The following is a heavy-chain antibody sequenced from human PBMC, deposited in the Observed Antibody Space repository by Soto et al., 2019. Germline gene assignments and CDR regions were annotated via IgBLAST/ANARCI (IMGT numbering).Heavy chain of an antibody. Sequence: QVQLQESGPGLVKPSETLSLTCTVSGGSISSYYWSWIRQPPGKGLEWIGYIYYSGSTNYNPSLKSRVNVSVDTSKNQFSLKLSSVTAADTAVYYCARGPFGGRAVDYWGQGTLVTVSS. D-gene: IGHD3-10*01. CDR1: GGSISSYY. CDR3: ARGPFGGRAVDY. CDR2: IYYSGST. J-gene: IGHJ4*02. V-gene: IGHV4-59*01.